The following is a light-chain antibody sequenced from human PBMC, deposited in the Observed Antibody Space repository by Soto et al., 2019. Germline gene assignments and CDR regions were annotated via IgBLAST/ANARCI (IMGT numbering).Light chain of an antibody. CDR2: DND. Sequence: QPVLTQPPSVSAAPGQTVTISCSGSSSNIGNNYVFWYQQLPGTAPKLLIYDNDKRPSGIPDRFSGSKSGTSATLGITGLQTGDEADYYCATWDRSLSVGVFGGGTKLTVL. CDR1: SSNIGNNY. CDR3: ATWDRSLSVGV. J-gene: IGLJ2*01. V-gene: IGLV1-51*01.